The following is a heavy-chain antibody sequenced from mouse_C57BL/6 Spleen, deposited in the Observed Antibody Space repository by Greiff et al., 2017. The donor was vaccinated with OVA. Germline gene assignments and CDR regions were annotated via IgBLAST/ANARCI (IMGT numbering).Heavy chain of an antibody. CDR3: ARRHYYGSSWYYAMDY. CDR1: GYTFTSYW. V-gene: IGHV1-59*01. Sequence: QVQLQQPGAELVRPGTSVKLSCKASGYTFTSYWMHWVKQRPGQGLEWIGVIDPSDSYTNYNQKFKGKATLTVDTSSSTAYMQLSSLTSEDSAVYYCARRHYYGSSWYYAMDYWGQGTSVTVSS. D-gene: IGHD1-1*01. J-gene: IGHJ4*01. CDR2: IDPSDSYT.